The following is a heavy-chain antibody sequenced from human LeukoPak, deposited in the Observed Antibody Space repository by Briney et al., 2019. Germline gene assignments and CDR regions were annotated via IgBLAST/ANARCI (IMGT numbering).Heavy chain of an antibody. V-gene: IGHV4-61*02. CDR2: IYTSGST. J-gene: IGHJ3*02. CDR3: ARAGTYYYDSSGYYAAFDI. D-gene: IGHD3-22*01. Sequence: SETLSLTCTVSGGSISSGSYYWSWIRQPAGKGLEWIGRIYTSGSTNYNPSLKSRVTISVDTSKNQFSLKLSSVTAADTAVYYCARAGTYYYDSSGYYAAFDIWGQGTMVTVSS. CDR1: GGSISSGSYY.